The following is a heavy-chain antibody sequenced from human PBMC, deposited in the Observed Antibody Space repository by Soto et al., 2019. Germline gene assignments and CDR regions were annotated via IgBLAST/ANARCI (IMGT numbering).Heavy chain of an antibody. V-gene: IGHV4-31*03. CDR1: GGSISTGGYY. CDR2: FCYSGST. CDR3: ARSVFP. J-gene: IGHJ5*02. Sequence: QVQLQESGPGLVKPSQTLSLTCTVSGGSISTGGYYWNWIRQHPGKGLEWIGYFCYSGSTYYNPSLKSRVTISVNTSKNQFSLKMSSVTAADTAVYCCARSVFPWGQGTLVTVSS.